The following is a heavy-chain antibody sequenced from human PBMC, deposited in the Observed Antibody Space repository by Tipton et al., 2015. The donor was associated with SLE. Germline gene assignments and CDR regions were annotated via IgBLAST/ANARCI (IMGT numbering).Heavy chain of an antibody. V-gene: IGHV4-39*07. J-gene: IGHJ4*02. D-gene: IGHD1-26*01. CDR1: GGSISSSSYY. CDR2: IYYSGST. CDR3: ARDHHLSFGSLEN. Sequence: TLSLTCTVSGGSISSSSYYWGWIRQPPGKGLEWIGSIYYSGSTYYNPSLKSRVTISVDTSKNQFSLKLSSVTAADTAVYYCARDHHLSFGSLENWGQGTLVTVSS.